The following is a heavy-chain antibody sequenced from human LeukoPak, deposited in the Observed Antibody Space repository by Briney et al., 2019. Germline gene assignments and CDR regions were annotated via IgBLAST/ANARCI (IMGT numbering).Heavy chain of an antibody. CDR3: ARSCQLMDAFDI. V-gene: IGHV4-4*07. D-gene: IGHD2-2*01. CDR2: IYTSGST. CDR1: GGSISSYY. Sequence: SETLSLTCTVSGGSISSYYLSWIRQPAGKGLEWIGRIYTSGSTNYNPSLKSRVTMSVDTSKNQFSLKLSSVTAADTAVYYCARSCQLMDAFDIWGQGTMVTVSS. J-gene: IGHJ3*02.